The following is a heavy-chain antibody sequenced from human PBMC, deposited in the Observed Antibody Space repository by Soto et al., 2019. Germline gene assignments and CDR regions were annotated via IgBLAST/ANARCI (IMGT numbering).Heavy chain of an antibody. Sequence: GASVKVSCKASGYTFTSYGISWVRQAPGQGLEWMGWISAYNGNTNYAQKLQGRVTMTTDTSTSTAYMELRSLRSDDTAVYYCARVDYYDSSGYSQYFQHRGQGTLVIVSS. CDR3: ARVDYYDSSGYSQYFQH. CDR2: ISAYNGNT. D-gene: IGHD3-22*01. CDR1: GYTFTSYG. J-gene: IGHJ1*01. V-gene: IGHV1-18*04.